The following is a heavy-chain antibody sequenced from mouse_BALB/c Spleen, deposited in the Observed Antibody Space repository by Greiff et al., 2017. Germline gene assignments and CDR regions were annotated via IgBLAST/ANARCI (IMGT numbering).Heavy chain of an antibody. V-gene: IGHV1-15*01. J-gene: IGHJ1*01. CDR2: IDPETGGT. Sequence: QVHVKQSGAELVRPGASVTLSCKASGYTFTDYEMHWVKQTPVHGLEWIGAIDPETGGTAYNQKFKGKATLTADKSSSTAYMELRSLTSEDSAVYYCTRYPRYLDVWGAGTTVTVSS. CDR1: GYTFTDYE. CDR3: TRYPRYLDV.